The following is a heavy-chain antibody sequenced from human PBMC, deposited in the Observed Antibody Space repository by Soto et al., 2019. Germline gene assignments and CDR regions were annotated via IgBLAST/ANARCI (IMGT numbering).Heavy chain of an antibody. Sequence: SETLSLTCTVSGGSLSGNYWTWIRQPPGKALEWIGYIFYSGSTSYNPSLKSRVTISVDTSKNQFSLKLSSVTAADTAVYYCARVPDYWGQGILVTVSS. V-gene: IGHV4-59*01. J-gene: IGHJ4*02. CDR3: ARVPDY. D-gene: IGHD2-2*01. CDR1: GGSLSGNY. CDR2: IFYSGST.